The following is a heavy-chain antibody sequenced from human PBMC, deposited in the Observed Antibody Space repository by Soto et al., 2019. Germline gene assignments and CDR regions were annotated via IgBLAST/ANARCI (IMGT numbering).Heavy chain of an antibody. CDR3: ARSILVTTKSRWFDT. CDR1: GGSFSTYA. Sequence: QVQLVQSGAEVKKPGSSVKVSCKASGGSFSTYAISWVRQAPGQGLEWMGEISPIFGTPNYAQNFQGRVTITADESPRTVYMKLSSLQSEDTAVYYCARSILVTTKSRWFDTWGQGSLVTVSS. V-gene: IGHV1-69*12. CDR2: ISPIFGTP. J-gene: IGHJ5*02. D-gene: IGHD2-21*02.